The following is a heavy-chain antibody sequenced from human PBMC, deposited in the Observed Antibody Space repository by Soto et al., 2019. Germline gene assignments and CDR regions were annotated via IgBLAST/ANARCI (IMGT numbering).Heavy chain of an antibody. V-gene: IGHV3-73*01. CDR2: IRGRSKKFAT. CDR3: SGRGGDSLQDL. CDR1: GFNFSDSA. J-gene: IGHJ5*02. D-gene: IGHD4-17*01. Sequence: EVQLVESGGGLVQPGGSLKVSCAGLGFNFSDSALHWVRQPSGKGLEWIGRIRGRSKKFATSYATSVRGRFSLSRDDSKNTAYLQMTSLREDDTGVYFCSGRGGDSLQDLWGQGTLVTVSS.